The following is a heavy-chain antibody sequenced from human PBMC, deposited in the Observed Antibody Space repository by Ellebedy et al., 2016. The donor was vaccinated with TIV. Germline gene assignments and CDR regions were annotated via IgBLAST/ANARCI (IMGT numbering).Heavy chain of an antibody. J-gene: IGHJ5*02. CDR1: GFTLRNHY. CDR3: AKLPYTAAAA. D-gene: IGHD6-13*01. Sequence: GESLKISCTASGFTLRNHYISWVRQAPGRGLEWVSIIYSGGTTYYADSVKGRFTISRDNSKNTLYLQMNSLTAEDTAVYYCAKLPYTAAAAWGQGSLVTVSS. CDR2: IYSGGTT. V-gene: IGHV3-66*04.